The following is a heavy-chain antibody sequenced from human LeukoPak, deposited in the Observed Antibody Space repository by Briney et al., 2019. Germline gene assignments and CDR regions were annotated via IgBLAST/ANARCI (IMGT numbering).Heavy chain of an antibody. V-gene: IGHV1-69*01. CDR2: IIPIFGTA. Sequence: SSVKVSCKASGGTFSSYAISWVRQAPGQALEWMGGIIPIFGTANYAQKFQGRVTITADESTSTAYMELSSLRSEDTAVYYCARDIVVALPYYYYYGMDVWGQGATVTVSS. CDR3: ARDIVVALPYYYYYGMDV. D-gene: IGHD2-2*01. J-gene: IGHJ6*02. CDR1: GGTFSSYA.